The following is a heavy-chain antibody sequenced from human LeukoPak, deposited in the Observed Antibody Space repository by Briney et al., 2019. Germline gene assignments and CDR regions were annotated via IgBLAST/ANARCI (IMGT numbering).Heavy chain of an antibody. CDR3: AREPGAVGGWWVWEASGEFNY. J-gene: IGHJ4*02. D-gene: IGHD1-26*01. Sequence: GASVKVSCKASGGTFSSYAISWVRQAPGQGLELMGGIIPIFGTANYAQKFQGRVTITTDEYTSTAYMELSSLRSEDRAVYYCAREPGAVGGWWVWEASGEFNYWGQGTLVTVSS. CDR1: GGTFSSYA. CDR2: IIPIFGTA. V-gene: IGHV1-69*05.